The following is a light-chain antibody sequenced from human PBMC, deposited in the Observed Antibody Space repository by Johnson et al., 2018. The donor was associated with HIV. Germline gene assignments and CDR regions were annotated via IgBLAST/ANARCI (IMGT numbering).Light chain of an antibody. CDR2: DND. CDR1: SSNVGNNY. CDR3: GAWDSGLTAGV. J-gene: IGLJ1*01. V-gene: IGLV1-51*01. Sequence: QLVLTQPPSVSAAPGQKVTIYCSGSSSNVGNNYVSWYQHLPGTAPKLLIYDNDKRPSGIPDRFSGSRSGTSATLGITGLQTGDEADYYCGAWDSGLTAGVFGTGTKVTVL.